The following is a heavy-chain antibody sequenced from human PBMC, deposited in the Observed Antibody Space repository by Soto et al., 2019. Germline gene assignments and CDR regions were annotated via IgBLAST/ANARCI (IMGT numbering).Heavy chain of an antibody. CDR3: AKEEQWLGYYYYYYMDV. V-gene: IGHV3-15*07. CDR2: IKSNTDGETT. Sequence: GGSLRLSCAASGFSFSNAWMNWVRQAPGKGLEWVGRIKSNTDGETTHYAARVKGRFTISRDDSKNTLDLQMNSLRAEDTAVYYCAKEEQWLGYYYYYYMDVWGKGTTVTVSS. D-gene: IGHD6-19*01. CDR1: GFSFSNAW. J-gene: IGHJ6*03.